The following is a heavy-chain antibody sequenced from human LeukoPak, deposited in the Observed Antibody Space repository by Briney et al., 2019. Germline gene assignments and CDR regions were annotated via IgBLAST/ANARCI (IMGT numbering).Heavy chain of an antibody. Sequence: SETLSLTCTVSGGSISSSSYYWSWIRQPPGKGLEWIGEINHSGSTNYNPSLKSRVTISVDTSKNQFSLKLSSVTAADTAVYYCASRGGGYDPRVQNDYWGQGTLVTVSS. D-gene: IGHD5-12*01. CDR1: GGSISSSSYY. CDR3: ASRGGGYDPRVQNDY. V-gene: IGHV4-39*07. CDR2: INHSGST. J-gene: IGHJ4*02.